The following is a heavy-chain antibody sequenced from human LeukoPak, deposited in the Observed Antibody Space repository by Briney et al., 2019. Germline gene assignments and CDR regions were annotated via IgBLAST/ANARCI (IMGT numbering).Heavy chain of an antibody. D-gene: IGHD3-9*01. Sequence: GGSLRLSCAASGLTLSSYWMSWVRQAPGKGLEWVANIKQDGSEKYYVDSVKGRFTISRDNAKNSLYLQMNSLRAEDTAVYYCATYVLRYFDWLSPTPTLDYWGQGTLVTVSS. CDR2: IKQDGSEK. J-gene: IGHJ4*02. CDR3: ATYVLRYFDWLSPTPTLDY. V-gene: IGHV3-7*01. CDR1: GLTLSSYW.